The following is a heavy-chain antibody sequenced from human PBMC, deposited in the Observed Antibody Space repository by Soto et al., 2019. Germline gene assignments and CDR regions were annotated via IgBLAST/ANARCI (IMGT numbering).Heavy chain of an antibody. CDR2: IYHSGSA. CDR1: GGSISSGGYS. D-gene: IGHD2-21*01. V-gene: IGHV4-30-2*01. CDR3: ARIPSP. J-gene: IGHJ5*02. Sequence: QLQLQESGSGLVKPSQTLSLTCAVSGGSISSGGYSWSWIRQPPGKGLEWIGYIYHSGSAYYNSSLKSRVTISVDRPKHQFSLKLSAVTAADSAVYYCARIPSPWGQGTLVTVSS.